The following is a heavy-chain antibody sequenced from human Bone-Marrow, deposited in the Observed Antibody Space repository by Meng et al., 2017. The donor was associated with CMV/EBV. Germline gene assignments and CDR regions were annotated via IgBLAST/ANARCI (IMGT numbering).Heavy chain of an antibody. CDR2: IIPIFGTA. D-gene: IGHD3-22*01. CDR3: ARFQGDYYDSSGYDY. CDR1: GYTFTSYG. Sequence: SVKVSCKASGYTFTSYGISWVRQAPGQGLEWMGGIIPIFGTANYAQKFQGRVTITTDESTSTAYMELSSLRSEDTAVYYCARFQGDYYDSSGYDYWGKGTLVTVSS. V-gene: IGHV1-69*05. J-gene: IGHJ4*02.